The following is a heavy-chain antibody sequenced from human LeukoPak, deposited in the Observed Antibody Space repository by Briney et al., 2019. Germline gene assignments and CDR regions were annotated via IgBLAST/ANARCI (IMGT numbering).Heavy chain of an antibody. J-gene: IGHJ4*02. CDR3: AKGARSATALTRNFDY. CDR1: GYAFTGYY. CDR2: INPNSGGT. V-gene: IGHV1-2*02. D-gene: IGHD1-14*01. Sequence: ASVKVSCKASGYAFTGYYMHWVRQAPGQGLEWMGWINPNSGGTNYAQKFQGRVTMTRDTSISTAYMELSRLRAEDTALYYCAKGARSATALTRNFDYWGQGTLVTVSS.